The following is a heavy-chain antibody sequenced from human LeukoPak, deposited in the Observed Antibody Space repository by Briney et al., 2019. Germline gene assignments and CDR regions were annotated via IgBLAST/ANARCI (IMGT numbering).Heavy chain of an antibody. Sequence: ASVKVSCKASGYTFTSYGISWVRHAPGQGLEWMGWISAYNGNTNYAQKLQGRVTMTTDTSTSTAYMELRSLRSDDTAVYYCARDRGITIFGVVIMAAYFDYWGQGTLVTVSS. D-gene: IGHD3-3*01. V-gene: IGHV1-18*01. CDR3: ARDRGITIFGVVIMAAYFDY. J-gene: IGHJ4*02. CDR2: ISAYNGNT. CDR1: GYTFTSYG.